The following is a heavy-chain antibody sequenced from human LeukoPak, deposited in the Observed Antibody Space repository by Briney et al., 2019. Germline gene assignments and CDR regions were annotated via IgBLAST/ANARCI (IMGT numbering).Heavy chain of an antibody. CDR2: INPNSGGT. J-gene: IGHJ4*02. Sequence: WASVKVSCKASGYTFTGYYMHWVRQAPGQGLEWMGWINPNSGGTKYAQKFQGRVTMTRDTSISTAYMELSRLRSDDTAVYYCARGVGYCSSTSCYYNDYWGQGTLVTVSS. D-gene: IGHD2-2*01. CDR3: ARGVGYCSSTSCYYNDY. V-gene: IGHV1-2*02. CDR1: GYTFTGYY.